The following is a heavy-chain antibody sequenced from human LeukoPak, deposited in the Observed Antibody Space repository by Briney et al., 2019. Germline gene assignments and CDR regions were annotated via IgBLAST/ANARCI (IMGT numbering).Heavy chain of an antibody. CDR2: IYYSGST. CDR3: ARDKSSGWYGRRFGDAFDI. Sequence: SETLSLTCTVSGVSISSSSYYWGWIRQPPGKGLEWIGSIYYSGSTYYNPSLKSRVSISVDTSKNQFSLKLSSVTAADTAVYYCARDKSSGWYGRRFGDAFDIWGQGTMVTVSS. J-gene: IGHJ3*02. D-gene: IGHD6-19*01. CDR1: GVSISSSSYY. V-gene: IGHV4-39*07.